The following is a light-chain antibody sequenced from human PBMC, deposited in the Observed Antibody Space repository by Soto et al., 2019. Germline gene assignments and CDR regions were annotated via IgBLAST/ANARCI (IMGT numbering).Light chain of an antibody. V-gene: IGLV3-25*03. J-gene: IGLJ2*01. CDR1: ALPKQF. CDR3: QSADTTTTYVV. Sequence: SYELTQPPSVSASPGQTASITCSGDALPKQFANWYQQRPGQAPVLVIYKDTERPSGIPERFSASSSGTTVTLTISGVQAEDEADDYCQSADTTTTYVVFGGGTKLTVL. CDR2: KDT.